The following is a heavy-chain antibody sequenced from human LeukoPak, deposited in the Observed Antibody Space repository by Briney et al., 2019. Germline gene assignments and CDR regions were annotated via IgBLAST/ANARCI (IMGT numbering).Heavy chain of an antibody. CDR3: ARDRRVVVASYYFDY. V-gene: IGHV3-30-3*01. CDR1: GFTFSNAW. CDR2: ISYDGSNK. Sequence: GGSLRLSCAASGFTFSNAWMSWVRQAPGKGLEWVAVISYDGSNKYYADSVKGRFTISRDNSKNTLYLQMNSLRAEDTAVYYCARDRRVVVASYYFDYWGQGTLVTVSS. J-gene: IGHJ4*02. D-gene: IGHD2-15*01.